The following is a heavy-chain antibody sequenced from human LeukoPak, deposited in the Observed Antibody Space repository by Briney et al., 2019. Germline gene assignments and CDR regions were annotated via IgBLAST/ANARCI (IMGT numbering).Heavy chain of an antibody. D-gene: IGHD2-15*01. J-gene: IGHJ4*02. CDR1: GFTFSSYA. CDR3: AKELGYCSGGSRYSSNYFDY. CDR2: ISGSGGSA. V-gene: IGHV3-23*01. Sequence: GGSLRLTCAASGFTFSSYAMSWVRQAPGKGLEWVSAISGSGGSAYYADSVKGRFTISRDSSKNTLYLQMNSLRAEDTAVYYCAKELGYCSGGSRYSSNYFDYWGQGTLVTVSS.